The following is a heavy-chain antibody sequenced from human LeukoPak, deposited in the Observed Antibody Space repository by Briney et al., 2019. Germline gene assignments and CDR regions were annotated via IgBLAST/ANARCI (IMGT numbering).Heavy chain of an antibody. J-gene: IGHJ5*02. Sequence: ASVKVSCKSFGYTFTSYGISGVRQAPGQGLEWMGWISAYNGNTNYAQKRQGRVTMTTDTSTSTAYMELRSLRSDDTAVYYCARDQSATVTSGWFDPWGQGTLVTVSS. V-gene: IGHV1-18*04. CDR2: ISAYNGNT. CDR1: GYTFTSYG. CDR3: ARDQSATVTSGWFDP. D-gene: IGHD4-17*01.